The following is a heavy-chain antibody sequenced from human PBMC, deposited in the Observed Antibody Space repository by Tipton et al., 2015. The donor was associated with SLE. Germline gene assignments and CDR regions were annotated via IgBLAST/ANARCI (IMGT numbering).Heavy chain of an antibody. CDR2: MSYSGST. CDR1: GGSISSDDYY. CDR3: ARGGTARVIPAASFDS. D-gene: IGHD2-2*01. J-gene: IGHJ4*02. Sequence: TLSLTCTVSGGSISSDDYYWTWIRQHPGKGLEWIGHMSYSGSTYYNPSLKSRITISVDTSKNQFSLKLSSVTAADTAVYFCARGGTARVIPAASFDSWGQGTLVTVSS. V-gene: IGHV4-31*03.